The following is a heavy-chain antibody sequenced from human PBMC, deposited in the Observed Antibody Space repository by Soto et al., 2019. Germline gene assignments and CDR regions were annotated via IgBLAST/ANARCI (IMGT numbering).Heavy chain of an antibody. D-gene: IGHD2-21*01. J-gene: IGHJ6*02. V-gene: IGHV1-69*01. CDR3: ASRGEGDYGLAAPYRHPFGYYGMDV. CDR2: IIPIFGTA. CDR1: GGTFSSYA. Sequence: QVQLVQSGAEVKKPGSSVKVSCKASGGTFSSYAISWVRQAPGQGLEWMGGIIPIFGTANYAQKFQGRVTITADESTSTAYMELSSLRSEDTAVYYCASRGEGDYGLAAPYRHPFGYYGMDVWGQGTTVTVSS.